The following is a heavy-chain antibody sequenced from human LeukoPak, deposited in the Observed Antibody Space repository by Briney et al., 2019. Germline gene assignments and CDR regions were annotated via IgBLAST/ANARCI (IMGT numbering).Heavy chain of an antibody. V-gene: IGHV4-34*01. J-gene: IGHJ6*03. CDR2: INHSGST. CDR1: GGSFSGYY. D-gene: IGHD1-14*01. Sequence: SETLSLTCAVYGGSFSGYYWSWIRQPPGKRLEWIGEINHSGSTNYNPSLKSRVTISVDTSKNQFSLKLSSVTAADTAVYYCATLTPLYYYYYMDVWGKGTTVTISS. CDR3: ATLTPLYYYYYMDV.